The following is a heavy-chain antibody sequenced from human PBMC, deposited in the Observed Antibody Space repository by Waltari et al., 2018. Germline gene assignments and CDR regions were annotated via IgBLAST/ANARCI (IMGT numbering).Heavy chain of an antibody. Sequence: QVQLQESGPGLVKPSETLSLTCAVSGYSISSGYYWGWIRQPPGKGLEWIGSIYHSGRTCYNPSLKSRVTISVDTSKNQFSLKLSSVTAADTAVYYCARERDYYDSSGSYAFDIWGQGTMVTVSS. CDR2: IYHSGRT. CDR3: ARERDYYDSSGSYAFDI. CDR1: GYSISSGYY. V-gene: IGHV4-38-2*02. J-gene: IGHJ3*02. D-gene: IGHD3-22*01.